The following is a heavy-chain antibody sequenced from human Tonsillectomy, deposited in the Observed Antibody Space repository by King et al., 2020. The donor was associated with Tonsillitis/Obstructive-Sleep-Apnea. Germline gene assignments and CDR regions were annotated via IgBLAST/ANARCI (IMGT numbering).Heavy chain of an antibody. Sequence: VQLVESGGGVVQPGRSLRLSCAASGFTFSSYVIHWVRQGPGKGLEWVAVISNDGSNKYYADSVKGRFTISRDNSKSTLWLQMNSLRAEDTAVYYCARDYRGDRGGFDIWGQGTMVTVSS. CDR1: GFTFSSYV. CDR2: ISNDGSNK. CDR3: ARDYRGDRGGFDI. J-gene: IGHJ3*02. V-gene: IGHV3-30*04. D-gene: IGHD3-10*01.